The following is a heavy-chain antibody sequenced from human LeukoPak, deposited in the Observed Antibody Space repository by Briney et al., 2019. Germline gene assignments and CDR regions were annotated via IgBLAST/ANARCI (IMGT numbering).Heavy chain of an antibody. D-gene: IGHD5-18*01. J-gene: IGHJ4*02. CDR1: GFTFSSYE. CDR3: ARDRVRIQLWPTFDY. Sequence: GSLRLSCAASGFTFSSYEMNWVRQAPGKGLEWVSYISSSGSTIYYADSVKGRFTISRDNAKNSLYLQMNSLRAEDTADYYCARDRVRIQLWPTFDYWGQGTLVTVSS. V-gene: IGHV3-48*03. CDR2: ISSSGSTI.